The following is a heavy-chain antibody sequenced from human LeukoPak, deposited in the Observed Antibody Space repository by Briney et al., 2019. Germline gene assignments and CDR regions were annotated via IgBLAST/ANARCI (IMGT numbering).Heavy chain of an antibody. D-gene: IGHD7-27*01. V-gene: IGHV1-8*02. J-gene: IGHJ4*02. CDR1: GYTFTSYY. CDR2: MSPNSGNT. Sequence: ASVKVSCKASGYTFTSYYMHWVRQATGQGLEWMGWMSPNSGNTGYAQKFQGRVTMTRDTSIGTAYLELSSLKSEDTAVYYCARTPPNWGADYWGQGTLVTVSS. CDR3: ARTPPNWGADY.